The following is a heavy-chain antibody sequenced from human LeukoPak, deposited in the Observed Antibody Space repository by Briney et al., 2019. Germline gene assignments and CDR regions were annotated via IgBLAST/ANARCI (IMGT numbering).Heavy chain of an antibody. Sequence: GGSLRLSCAASGFTFSSYATSWVRQAPGKGLEWVSYISGSSSFTSYTGSVKGRFTISRDNAKNSLYLQMNSLAVEDTAVYYCARDPRGYSYGYLDHWGLGILVTVSS. CDR1: GFTFSSYA. CDR3: ARDPRGYSYGYLDH. J-gene: IGHJ5*02. CDR2: ISGSSSFT. D-gene: IGHD5-18*01. V-gene: IGHV3-21*05.